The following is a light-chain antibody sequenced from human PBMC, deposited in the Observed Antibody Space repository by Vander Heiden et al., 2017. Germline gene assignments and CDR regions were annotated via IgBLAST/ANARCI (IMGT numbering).Light chain of an antibody. CDR2: WAS. Sequence: DIVMTQSPDSLAVSLGERATINCKSSQSVLYSSNNKNYLAWYQQKPGQPPMLLIYWASTRESGVPDRFSGSGSGTDFTLTISSLQAEDVAVYYCQQYYSTPGTFGQGTKLEIK. J-gene: IGKJ2*02. CDR1: QSVLYSSNNKNY. CDR3: QQYYSTPGT. V-gene: IGKV4-1*01.